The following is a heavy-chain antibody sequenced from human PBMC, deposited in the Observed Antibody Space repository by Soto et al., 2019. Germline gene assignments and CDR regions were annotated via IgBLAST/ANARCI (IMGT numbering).Heavy chain of an antibody. J-gene: IGHJ4*02. CDR2: IYYSGST. CDR3: ARRWGTTFDY. V-gene: IGHV4-59*08. CDR1: GDTIRSDY. D-gene: IGHD3-16*01. Sequence: PSETLSLTCSVSGDTIRSDYWNWIRQPPGKRLEGIGYIYYSGSTNYNPSLKSRVTISVDTSKNQYSLNLSSVTAADTAVYYCARRWGTTFDYWGQGTLVTVSS.